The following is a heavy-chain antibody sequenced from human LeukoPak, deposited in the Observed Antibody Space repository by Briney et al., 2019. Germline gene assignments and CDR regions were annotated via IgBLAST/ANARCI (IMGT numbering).Heavy chain of an antibody. V-gene: IGHV1-69*02. D-gene: IGHD3-3*01. CDR1: GGTFSSYT. CDR3: ARHSSRGNYDFWSGYPEYFQH. J-gene: IGHJ1*01. CDR2: IIPILGIP. Sequence: GASVKVSCKASGGTFSSYTISWVRQAPGQGLEWMGRIIPILGIPNSAQKFQGRVTITADKSTSTAYMELSSLRSEDTAVYYCARHSSRGNYDFWSGYPEYFQHWGQGTLVTVSS.